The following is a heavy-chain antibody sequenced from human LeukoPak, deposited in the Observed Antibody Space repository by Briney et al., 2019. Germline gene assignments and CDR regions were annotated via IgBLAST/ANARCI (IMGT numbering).Heavy chain of an antibody. CDR3: AKSVVGVAATLTWNY. D-gene: IGHD2-15*01. Sequence: PGGSLRLSCAPYGFTFSSYSMSWDSQVPGKGLEWVSAISGSGGSTYYADAVKSRFTNSRDNTENTQYLKMSSLGAADTAVYYCAKSVVGVAATLTWNYWGQGTLVTVSS. J-gene: IGHJ4*02. V-gene: IGHV3-23*01. CDR1: GFTFSSYS. CDR2: ISGSGGST.